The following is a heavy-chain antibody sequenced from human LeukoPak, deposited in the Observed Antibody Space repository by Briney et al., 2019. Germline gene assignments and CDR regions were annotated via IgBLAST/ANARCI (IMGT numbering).Heavy chain of an antibody. V-gene: IGHV3-74*01. CDR1: GFTFDDYA. CDR2: IDTDGSST. D-gene: IGHD7-27*01. CDR3: TRGLWGIDY. J-gene: IGHJ4*02. Sequence: PGRSLRLSCAASGFTFDDYAMHWVRQAPGKGLVWVSRIDTDGSSTNYADSVKGRFTISRDNAENTLYLEMKSLRAEDTAVYYCTRGLWGIDYWGQGALVTVSS.